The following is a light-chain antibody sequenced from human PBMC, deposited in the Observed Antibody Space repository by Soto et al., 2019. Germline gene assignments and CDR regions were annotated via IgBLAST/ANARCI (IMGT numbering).Light chain of an antibody. CDR1: SSNIGRNA. V-gene: IGLV1-44*01. CDR2: SNN. CDR3: AAWDDRLNGRV. J-gene: IGLJ3*02. Sequence: QSVLTQPPSASGTPGQRVTISCSGSSSNIGRNAVNWYQQLPGTAPKLLIYSNNQRPSGVPDRFSGSKSGTSASLAISGRQSDDEADYYCAAWDDRLNGRVFGGGTKLKVL.